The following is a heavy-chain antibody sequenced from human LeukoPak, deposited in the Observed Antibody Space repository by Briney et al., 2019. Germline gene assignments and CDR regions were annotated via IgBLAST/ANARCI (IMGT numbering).Heavy chain of an antibody. CDR3: AKPPSRPTSYSSSWYRGTFDY. Sequence: PGGSLRLSCAASGFTFSSYAMSWVRQAPGKGLEWVSAISGSGGSTYYADSVKGRFTISRDNSKNTLYLQMNSLRAEDTAVYYCAKPPSRPTSYSSSWYRGTFDYWGQGTLVTVSS. V-gene: IGHV3-23*01. D-gene: IGHD6-13*01. CDR1: GFTFSSYA. CDR2: ISGSGGST. J-gene: IGHJ4*02.